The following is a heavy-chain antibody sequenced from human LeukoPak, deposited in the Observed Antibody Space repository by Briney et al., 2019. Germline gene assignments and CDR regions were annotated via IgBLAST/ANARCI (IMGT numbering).Heavy chain of an antibody. Sequence: SETLSLTCAVYGGSFSGYYWSWIRQPPGKGLEWIGSIYYSGSTYYNPSLKSRVIISVDTSKNQFSLKLSSVTAADTAVYYCARVDYYGSGSYQTAFDCWGQGALVTVSS. CDR1: GGSFSGYY. D-gene: IGHD3-10*01. J-gene: IGHJ4*02. CDR2: IYYSGST. CDR3: ARVDYYGSGSYQTAFDC. V-gene: IGHV4-34*01.